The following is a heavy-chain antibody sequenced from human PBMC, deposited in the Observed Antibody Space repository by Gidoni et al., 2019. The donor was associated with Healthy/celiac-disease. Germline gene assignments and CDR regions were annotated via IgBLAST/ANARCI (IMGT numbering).Heavy chain of an antibody. Sequence: QVQLQQWGAGLFKPSETLSLTCAVYVGSFSGYYWSWIRQPPGKGLEWIGEINHSGSTNYNPSLKSRVTISVDTSKNQFSLKLSSVTAADTAVYYCARARYSYGPYYFDYWGQGTLVTVSS. D-gene: IGHD5-18*01. CDR1: VGSFSGYY. CDR2: INHSGST. CDR3: ARARYSYGPYYFDY. V-gene: IGHV4-34*01. J-gene: IGHJ4*02.